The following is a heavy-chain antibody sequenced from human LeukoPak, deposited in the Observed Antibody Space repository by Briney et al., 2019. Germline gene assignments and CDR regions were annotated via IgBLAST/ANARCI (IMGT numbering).Heavy chain of an antibody. J-gene: IGHJ4*02. D-gene: IGHD5-12*01. V-gene: IGHV3-23*01. CDR2: FSGSGGST. Sequence: PGGSLRLSCAASGFTFSSYAMSWVRQAPGKGLEWVSAFSGSGGSTYYADSVKGRFTISRDNAKNSLYLQMNSLRAEDTAVYYCASGGLARGYDEPFDYWGQGTLVTVSS. CDR3: ASGGLARGYDEPFDY. CDR1: GFTFSSYA.